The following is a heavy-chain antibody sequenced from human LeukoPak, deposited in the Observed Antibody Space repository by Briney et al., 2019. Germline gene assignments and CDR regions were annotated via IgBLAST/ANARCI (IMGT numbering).Heavy chain of an antibody. CDR3: AKGVRASDAFDI. CDR2: LQSDGKK. J-gene: IGHJ3*02. CDR1: EFIVNNNY. V-gene: IGHV3-66*01. Sequence: QPGGSLRLSCAASEFIVNNNYMSWVRQAPGKGLEWVAVLQSDGKKFYADSVKGRFTISRDNSKNTLYLQMNSLRAEDTAVYYCAKGVRASDAFDIWGQGTMVTVSS.